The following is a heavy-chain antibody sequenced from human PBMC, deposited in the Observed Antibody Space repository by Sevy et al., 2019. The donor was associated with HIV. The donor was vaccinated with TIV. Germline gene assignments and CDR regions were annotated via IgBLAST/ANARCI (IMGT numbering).Heavy chain of an antibody. Sequence: GGSLRLSCAASGFSFSIYWMSWVRQAPGKGLEWVANMKQDGSEEDYVDSVKGRFTISSDNAKNSLFQQMNSLSAADTAVYYCVREGLGGYSYSLDYWGHGTLVTVSS. V-gene: IGHV3-7*01. CDR1: GFSFSIYW. J-gene: IGHJ4*01. CDR2: MKQDGSEE. D-gene: IGHD5-18*01. CDR3: VREGLGGYSYSLDY.